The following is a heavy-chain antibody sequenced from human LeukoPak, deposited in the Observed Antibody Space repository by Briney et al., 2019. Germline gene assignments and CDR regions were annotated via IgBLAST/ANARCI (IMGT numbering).Heavy chain of an antibody. Sequence: NPSETLSLTCTVSGGSISSYYWSWIRQPPGKGLEWIGYIYYSGSTNYNPSLKSRVTISVDTSKNQFSLKLSSVTAADTAVYYCARGPYSSSSTGYEYYFDYWGQGTLVTVSS. J-gene: IGHJ4*02. CDR3: ARGPYSSSSTGYEYYFDY. D-gene: IGHD6-6*01. CDR1: GGSISSYY. V-gene: IGHV4-59*01. CDR2: IYYSGST.